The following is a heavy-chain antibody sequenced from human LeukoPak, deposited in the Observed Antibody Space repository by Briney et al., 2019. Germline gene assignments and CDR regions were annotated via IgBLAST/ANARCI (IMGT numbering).Heavy chain of an antibody. CDR2: INPNSGGT. CDR3: ARALAVAPYFDY. J-gene: IGHJ4*02. D-gene: IGHD6-19*01. Sequence: ASVKVSCKASGYTFTCYYMHWVRQAPGQGLEWMGWINPNSGGTNYAQKFQGRVTMTRDTSISTAYMELSRLRSDDTAVYYCARALAVAPYFDYWGQGTLVTVSS. CDR1: GYTFTCYY. V-gene: IGHV1-2*02.